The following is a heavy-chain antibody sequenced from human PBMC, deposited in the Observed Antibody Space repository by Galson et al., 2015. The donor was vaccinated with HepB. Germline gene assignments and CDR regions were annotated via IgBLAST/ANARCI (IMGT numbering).Heavy chain of an antibody. Sequence: SVKVSCKAPGYTFTGYYMHWVRQAPGQGLEWMGWINPNSGGTNYAQKFQGRVTMTRDTSISTAYMELSRLRSDDTAVYYCARDRGRWFGELLLPYGMDVWGQGTTVTVSS. CDR3: ARDRGRWFGELLLPYGMDV. D-gene: IGHD3-10*01. J-gene: IGHJ6*02. CDR1: GYTFTGYY. V-gene: IGHV1-2*02. CDR2: INPNSGGT.